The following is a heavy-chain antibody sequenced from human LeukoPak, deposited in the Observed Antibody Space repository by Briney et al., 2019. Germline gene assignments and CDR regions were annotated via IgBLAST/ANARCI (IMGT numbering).Heavy chain of an antibody. CDR3: ARATGYCSRTSYYFDS. J-gene: IGHJ4*02. Sequence: GGSLRLSCAASGFTFIDYAIHWVRQAPGKGLEYVSAISVGGDITYFANSVKGRFSASRDNAKNTVHLQLGSVRADDMAVYYCARATGYCSRTSYYFDSWGPGTLVTVSS. V-gene: IGHV3-64*01. CDR2: ISVGGDIT. D-gene: IGHD2-2*01. CDR1: GFTFIDYA.